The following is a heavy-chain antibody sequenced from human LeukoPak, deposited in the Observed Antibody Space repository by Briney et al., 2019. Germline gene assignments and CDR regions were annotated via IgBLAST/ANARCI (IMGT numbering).Heavy chain of an antibody. CDR2: SGGTI. CDR3: ARIIRLWFGSYEAYYYYMDV. J-gene: IGHJ6*03. D-gene: IGHD3-10*01. V-gene: IGHV3-48*03. Sequence: SGGTISYADSVKGRFSISRDNAKNSLYLQMNSLRAEDTAVYYCARIIRLWFGSYEAYYYYMDVWGKGTTVTVSS.